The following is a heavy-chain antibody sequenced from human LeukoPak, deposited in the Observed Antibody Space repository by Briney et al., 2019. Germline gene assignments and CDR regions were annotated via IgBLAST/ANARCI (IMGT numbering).Heavy chain of an antibody. CDR1: GYSFNSHW. CDR3: ATLAVAVAGTPFDY. CDR2: IYPGDSDT. D-gene: IGHD6-19*01. V-gene: IGHV5-51*01. J-gene: IGHJ4*02. Sequence: GESLKISCKGSGYSFNSHWIGWVRQMPGKGLEWMGIIYPGDSDTRYSPSFQGQVTISADKSISTAYLQWSSLKASDTAMYYCATLAVAVAGTPFDYWGQGTLVPVSS.